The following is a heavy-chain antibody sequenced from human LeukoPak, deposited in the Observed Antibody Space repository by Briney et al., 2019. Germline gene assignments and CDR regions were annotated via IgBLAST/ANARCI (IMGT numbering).Heavy chain of an antibody. D-gene: IGHD3-10*01. Sequence: GGSLRLSCAASGFTFSSYAMNWVRQAPGKGLEWVSAISGSGDSTYYADSVKGRFTISRDNSKNTLYLQMNSLRAEDTAVYYCAKDLWFGELLVGYYYYGMDVWGQGTTVTVSS. CDR3: AKDLWFGELLVGYYYYGMDV. CDR2: ISGSGDST. J-gene: IGHJ6*02. V-gene: IGHV3-23*01. CDR1: GFTFSSYA.